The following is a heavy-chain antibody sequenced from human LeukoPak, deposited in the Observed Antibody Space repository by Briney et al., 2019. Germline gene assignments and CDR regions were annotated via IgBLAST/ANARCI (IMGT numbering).Heavy chain of an antibody. CDR2: ISSSSSYI. Sequence: GGSLRLSCAASGFTFSSYSMNWVRQAPGKGLEWVSSISSSSSYIYYADSVKGRFTISRDNAKNSLYLQVNSLRAEDTAVYYCARNLRPSITMVRGVISYYYGMDVWGQGTTVTVSS. J-gene: IGHJ6*02. D-gene: IGHD3-10*01. V-gene: IGHV3-21*01. CDR3: ARNLRPSITMVRGVISYYYGMDV. CDR1: GFTFSSYS.